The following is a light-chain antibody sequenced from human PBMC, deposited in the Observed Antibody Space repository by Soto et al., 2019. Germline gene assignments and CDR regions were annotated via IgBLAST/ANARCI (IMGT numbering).Light chain of an antibody. CDR2: VAS. Sequence: EIVMTQSPATLSVSPGERATLSCRASQSVSNNLSWYQQKPGQAPRLHIYVASTRATGIPARFSGSGSGTEFTLTISSLQSEDFEVDYCQQYNTWSPITFGGGTKVETK. V-gene: IGKV3-15*01. J-gene: IGKJ4*01. CDR1: QSVSNN. CDR3: QQYNTWSPIT.